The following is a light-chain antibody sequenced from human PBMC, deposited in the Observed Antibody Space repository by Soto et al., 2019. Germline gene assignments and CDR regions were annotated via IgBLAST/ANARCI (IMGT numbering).Light chain of an antibody. J-gene: IGKJ1*01. V-gene: IGKV3-20*01. CDR1: QTVTSNS. CDR3: QVYGSSPKT. Sequence: EIVLTQSPGTLSLSPGERATLSCRASQTVTSNSLAWYQQKPGQAPRLLIHGASTRATGIPDRFGGSGSGTDFTLTISRLEPEDFAVYYCQVYGSSPKTFGQGTKVDIK. CDR2: GAS.